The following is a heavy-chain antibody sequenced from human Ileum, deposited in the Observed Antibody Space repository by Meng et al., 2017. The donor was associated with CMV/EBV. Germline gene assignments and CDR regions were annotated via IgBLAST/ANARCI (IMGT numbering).Heavy chain of an antibody. J-gene: IGHJ6*02. Sequence: GESLKISCAASGFTFSSYSMNWVRQAPGKGLEWVSSISSSSSYIYYADSVKGRFTISRDNAKNSLYLQMNSLRAEDTAVYYCAREVVPPRRMDVWGQGTTVTVSS. CDR1: GFTFSSYS. V-gene: IGHV3-21*01. CDR3: AREVVPPRRMDV. CDR2: ISSSSSYI. D-gene: IGHD2-2*01.